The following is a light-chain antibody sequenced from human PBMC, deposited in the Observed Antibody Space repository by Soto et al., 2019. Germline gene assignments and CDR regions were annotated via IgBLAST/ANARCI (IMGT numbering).Light chain of an antibody. CDR1: QSVSSN. CDR3: QQYGSSPS. CDR2: GAS. Sequence: EIEVTRSPATLSVSPGERATLSCRASQSVSSNLAWYQQKPGQAPRLLIYGASTRATGIPARFSGSGSGTDFTLTISRLDPEDFAVYYCQQYGSSPSFGQGTKVDIK. J-gene: IGKJ1*01. V-gene: IGKV3-15*01.